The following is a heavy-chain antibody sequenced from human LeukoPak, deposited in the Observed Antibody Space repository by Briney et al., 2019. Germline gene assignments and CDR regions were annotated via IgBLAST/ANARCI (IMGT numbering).Heavy chain of an antibody. Sequence: GRSLRLSCAASGFTFSSYGIHWVRQAPGKGLEWVAVIWYDGSNKYYADSVKGRFTISRDNSKNTLYLQMNSLRAEDTAVYYCAKDLAAAGIFDYWGQGTLVTVSS. CDR3: AKDLAAAGIFDY. CDR1: GFTFSSYG. D-gene: IGHD6-13*01. J-gene: IGHJ4*02. V-gene: IGHV3-33*06. CDR2: IWYDGSNK.